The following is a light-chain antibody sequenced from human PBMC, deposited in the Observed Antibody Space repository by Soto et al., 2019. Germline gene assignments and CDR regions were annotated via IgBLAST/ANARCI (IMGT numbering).Light chain of an antibody. V-gene: IGLV2-11*01. J-gene: IGLJ1*01. CDR1: SSDVDGYNY. CDR2: DVS. CDR3: CSYAGSYTSYV. Sequence: QSALTQPRSVSGSPGQSVTISCTGTSSDVDGYNYVSWYQQHPGKAPKLMIYDVSERPSGVPDRFSGSMSGNTASLTISGLQAEDEADYYCCSYAGSYTSYVFGTGTKVTVL.